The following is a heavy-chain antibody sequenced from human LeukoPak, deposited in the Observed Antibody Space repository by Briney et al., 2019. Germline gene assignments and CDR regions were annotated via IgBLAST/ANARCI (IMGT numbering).Heavy chain of an antibody. CDR2: FDPEDGEA. CDR1: GYTLTELS. V-gene: IGHV1-24*01. D-gene: IGHD1-26*01. Sequence: VASVKVSCKVSGYTLTELSMHWVRQAPGKGLEWVGGFDPEDGEAIFAQKFQGRVSMTEDTSTDTAYMELSSLRSEDTAVYYCATGGGASGSSSVLHYWGQGTLVTVSS. J-gene: IGHJ4*02. CDR3: ATGGGASGSSSVLHY.